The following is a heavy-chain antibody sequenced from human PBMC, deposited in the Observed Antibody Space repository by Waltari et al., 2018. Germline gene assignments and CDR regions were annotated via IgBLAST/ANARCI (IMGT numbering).Heavy chain of an antibody. Sequence: QLQLQESGPGLVKPSETLSLTCTVSGGSISSSSYYWGWIRQPPGKGLEWIGSIYYSGSTYYNPSLKSRVTISVDTSKNQFSLKLSVVTAADTAVYYCASLHRGAFDIWGQGTMVTVSS. V-gene: IGHV4-39*01. CDR2: IYYSGST. J-gene: IGHJ3*02. CDR1: GGSISSSSYY. CDR3: ASLHRGAFDI.